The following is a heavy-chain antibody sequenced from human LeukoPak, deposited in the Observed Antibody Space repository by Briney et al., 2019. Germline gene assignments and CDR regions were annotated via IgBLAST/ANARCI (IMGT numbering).Heavy chain of an antibody. CDR1: GGSIHSGGFY. J-gene: IGHJ4*02. CDR2: IYYPGTT. V-gene: IGHV4-31*11. D-gene: IGHD4-17*01. Sequence: SQTLSLTCAVSGGSIHSGGFYWTWIRQHPGKGLEWIAYIYYPGTTYYNPSLKSRVTLSIDTSKNQFSLRLTSVTAADTAVYYCARNREFGEYYFDFWGRGTLVTVSS. CDR3: ARNREFGEYYFDF.